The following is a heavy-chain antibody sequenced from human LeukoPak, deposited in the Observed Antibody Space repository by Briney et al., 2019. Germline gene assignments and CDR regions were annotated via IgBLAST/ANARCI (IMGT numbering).Heavy chain of an antibody. J-gene: IGHJ4*02. CDR2: INPNSGGT. CDR1: GYTFTGYY. D-gene: IGHD2-15*01. Sequence: ASVKVSCKASGYTFTGYYKHWVRQAPGQGLEWMGWINPNSGGTNYAQKFQGRVTMTRDTSISTAYMELSRLRSDDTAVYYCARLGYCSGGSCSPPCDWGQGTLVTVSS. V-gene: IGHV1-2*02. CDR3: ARLGYCSGGSCSPPCD.